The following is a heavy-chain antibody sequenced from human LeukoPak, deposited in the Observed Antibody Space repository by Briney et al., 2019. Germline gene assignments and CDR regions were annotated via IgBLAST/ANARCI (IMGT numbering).Heavy chain of an antibody. D-gene: IGHD3-10*01. V-gene: IGHV3-30*04. Sequence: PGGSLRLSCAAFGFTFSSYAMHWVRQAPGKGLEWVAVISYDGSNKYYADSVKGRFTISRDNSKNTLYLQMNSLRAEDTAVYYCARDRYGSGRPWFDPWGQGTLVTVSS. CDR2: ISYDGSNK. CDR3: ARDRYGSGRPWFDP. J-gene: IGHJ5*02. CDR1: GFTFSSYA.